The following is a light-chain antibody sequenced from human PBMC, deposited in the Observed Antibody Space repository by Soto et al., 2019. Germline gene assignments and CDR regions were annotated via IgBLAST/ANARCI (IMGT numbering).Light chain of an antibody. Sequence: EVVMTQSPATLSASPGEGATLSCRASQSVSINLAWYQQKPGQAPRLLIYGASTRATGIPARFSGSGSGTEFTLTISSLQSEDFAVYYCQHYNNWPQFGQGTKVDIK. V-gene: IGKV3D-15*01. CDR2: GAS. CDR1: QSVSIN. J-gene: IGKJ1*01. CDR3: QHYNNWPQ.